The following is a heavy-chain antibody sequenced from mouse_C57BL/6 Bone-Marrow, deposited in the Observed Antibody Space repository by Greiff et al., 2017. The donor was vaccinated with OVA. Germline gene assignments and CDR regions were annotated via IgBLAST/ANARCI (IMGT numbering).Heavy chain of an antibody. CDR1: GYTFTSYW. CDR2: IYPSDSET. Sequence: VKLQQPGAELVRPGSSVKLSCKASGYTFTSYWMDWVKQRPGQGLEWIGNIYPSDSETHYNQKFKDKATLTVDKSSSTAYMQLSSLTSEDSAVYYCARNNYPFAYWGQGTLVTVSA. D-gene: IGHD1-3*01. CDR3: ARNNYPFAY. V-gene: IGHV1-61*01. J-gene: IGHJ3*01.